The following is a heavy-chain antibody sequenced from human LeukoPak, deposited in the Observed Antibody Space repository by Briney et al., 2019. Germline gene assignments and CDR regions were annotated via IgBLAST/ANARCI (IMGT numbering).Heavy chain of an antibody. D-gene: IGHD2-2*01. CDR1: GFTFSSYA. CDR2: ISGSGGST. CDR3: AKGYCSSTSCYYYYYMDV. J-gene: IGHJ6*03. Sequence: PGGSLRLSCAASGFTFSSYAMSWVRQAPGKGLEWVSAISGSGGSTYYADSVKGRFTISRDNSKNTLYLQMNSLRAEDTAVYYCAKGYCSSTSCYYYYYMDVWGKGTTVTVSS. V-gene: IGHV3-23*01.